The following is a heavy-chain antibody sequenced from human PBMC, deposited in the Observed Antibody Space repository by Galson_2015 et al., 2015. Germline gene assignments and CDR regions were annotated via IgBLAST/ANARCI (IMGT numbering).Heavy chain of an antibody. J-gene: IGHJ4*02. V-gene: IGHV4-31*03. D-gene: IGHD3-22*01. CDR3: ARVSGYDSSGYYYFDC. Sequence: TLSLTCTVSGGSISSGGYYWSWIRQHPGKGLEWIGYIYYSGSTYYNPSLKSRVTISVDTSKNQFSLKLSSVTAADTAVYYCARVSGYDSSGYYYFDCWGQGTLVTVSS. CDR1: GGSISSGGYY. CDR2: IYYSGST.